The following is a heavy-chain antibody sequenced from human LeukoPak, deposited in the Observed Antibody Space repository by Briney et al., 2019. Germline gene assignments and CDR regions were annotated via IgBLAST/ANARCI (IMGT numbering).Heavy chain of an antibody. D-gene: IGHD3-10*01. CDR3: ARHLRGSGSYFDY. CDR2: IDPSDSYT. CDR1: EYSFTSYW. Sequence: GESLKISWKGSEYSFTSYWISWVRQMPGKGLEWMGRIDPSDSYTNYSPSFQGHVTISVDKSISTAFPQWSSLKASDTAMYYCARHLRGSGSYFDYWGQGTLVTVSS. J-gene: IGHJ4*02. V-gene: IGHV5-10-1*01.